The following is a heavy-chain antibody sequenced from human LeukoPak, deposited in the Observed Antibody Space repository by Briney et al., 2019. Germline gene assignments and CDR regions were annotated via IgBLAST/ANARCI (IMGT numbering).Heavy chain of an antibody. CDR3: AKDRDSGSLDY. J-gene: IGHJ4*02. V-gene: IGHV3-30-3*01. CDR2: ISYDGSNK. Sequence: GGSLRLSCAASGFTFSSYAMHWVRQAPGKGLEWVAVISYDGSNKYYADSVKGRFTISRDNSKNTLYLQMNSLRAEDTAVYYCAKDRDSGSLDYWGQGTLVTVSS. D-gene: IGHD1-26*01. CDR1: GFTFSSYA.